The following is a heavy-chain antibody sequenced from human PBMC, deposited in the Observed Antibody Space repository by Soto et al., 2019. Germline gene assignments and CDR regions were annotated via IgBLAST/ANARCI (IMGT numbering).Heavy chain of an antibody. CDR3: ARAEVVLGSGGPPDY. D-gene: IGHD3-10*01. CDR2: ISSSSSTI. J-gene: IGHJ4*02. CDR1: GFTFSSYS. V-gene: IGHV3-48*01. Sequence: GGSLRLSCAASGFTFSSYSMNWVRQAPGKGLEWVSYISSSSSTIYYADSVKGRFTISRDNAKNSLYLQMNSLRAEDTAVYYCARAEVVLGSGGPPDYWGQGTLVTVSS.